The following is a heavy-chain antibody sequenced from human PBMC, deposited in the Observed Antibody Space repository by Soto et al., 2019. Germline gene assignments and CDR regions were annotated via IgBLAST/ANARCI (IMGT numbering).Heavy chain of an antibody. CDR1: GGSISSYY. V-gene: IGHV4-59*01. CDR3: ARVGSYGYLNWFDP. D-gene: IGHD5-18*01. CDR2: IYYSGST. Sequence: PSETLSLTYTVSGGSISSYYWSWIRQPPGKGLEWIGYIYYSGSTNYNPSLKSRVTISVDTSKNQFSLKLSSVTAADTAVYYCARVGSYGYLNWFDPWGQGTLVTVSS. J-gene: IGHJ5*02.